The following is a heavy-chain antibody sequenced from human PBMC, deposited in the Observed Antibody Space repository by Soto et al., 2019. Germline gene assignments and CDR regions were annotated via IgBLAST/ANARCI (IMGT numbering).Heavy chain of an antibody. CDR3: AREVVAWFGDYYGMDV. D-gene: IGHD3-10*01. Sequence: QVQLQESGPGLVKPSETLSLTCTVSGGSISSYYWSWIRQPAGKGLEWIGRIYTSGNTNYNPSLTSRVTMSVDTSKIQFPLKLSSVTAADTAVYYCAREVVAWFGDYYGMDVWGQGTTVTVSS. CDR1: GGSISSYY. V-gene: IGHV4-4*07. J-gene: IGHJ6*02. CDR2: IYTSGNT.